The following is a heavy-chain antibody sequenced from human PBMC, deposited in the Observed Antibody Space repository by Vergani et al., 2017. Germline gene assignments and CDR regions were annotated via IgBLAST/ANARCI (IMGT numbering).Heavy chain of an antibody. CDR2: INPNSGGT. D-gene: IGHD2-2*01. J-gene: IGHJ6*02. Sequence: QVQLVQSGAEVKKPGASVKVSCKASGYTFTGYYMHWVRQATGQGLEWMGWINPNSGGTNYAQKFQGRVTMTRDTSISTAYMELSRLRSDDTAVYYCAREDIVVVPAAARVYYYYGMDVWGQGTTVTVSS. CDR1: GYTFTGYY. V-gene: IGHV1-2*02. CDR3: AREDIVVVPAAARVYYYYGMDV.